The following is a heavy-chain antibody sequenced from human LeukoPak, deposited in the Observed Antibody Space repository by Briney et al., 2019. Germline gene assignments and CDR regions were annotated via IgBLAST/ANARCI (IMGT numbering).Heavy chain of an antibody. CDR2: INPNSGGT. Sequence: GASVKVSCKASGYTFTGYYMHWVRQAPGQGLEWMGWINPNSGGTNYAQKFQGRVTMTRDTSISTAYMELSRLRSDDTAVYYCAREAAGYGSSGYAFDIWGQGTMVTVSS. CDR3: AREAAGYGSSGYAFDI. J-gene: IGHJ3*02. D-gene: IGHD3-22*01. CDR1: GYTFTGYY. V-gene: IGHV1-2*02.